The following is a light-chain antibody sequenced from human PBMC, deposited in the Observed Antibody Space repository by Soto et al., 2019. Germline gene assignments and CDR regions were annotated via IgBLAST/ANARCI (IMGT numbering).Light chain of an antibody. J-gene: IGLJ2*01. CDR2: EVS. V-gene: IGLV2-23*02. CDR3: CSYAGSSTYVV. CDR1: SSDVGSYNL. Sequence: QSALTQPASVSGSPGQSITISCTGTSSDVGSYNLVSWYQQHPGKAPKLMIYEVSTRPSGVSNRFSGSKSGNTASLTISGLQAEDEADYYCCSYAGSSTYVVFGGGTKVTVL.